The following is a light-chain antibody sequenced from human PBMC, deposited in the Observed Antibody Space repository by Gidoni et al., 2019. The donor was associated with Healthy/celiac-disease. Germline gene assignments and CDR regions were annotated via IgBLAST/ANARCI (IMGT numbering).Light chain of an antibody. V-gene: IGKV3-11*01. CDR3: QQRSNWPPRCS. CDR2: DAS. Sequence: DIVLTQSPATLSLSPGERATLSCRASQSVSSYLAWYQQKPGQAPRLLIYDASNRATGIPARCSGSGSGTDFTLTISSLEPEDFAVYYCQQRSNWPPRCSFGQXTKLEIK. CDR1: QSVSSY. J-gene: IGKJ2*04.